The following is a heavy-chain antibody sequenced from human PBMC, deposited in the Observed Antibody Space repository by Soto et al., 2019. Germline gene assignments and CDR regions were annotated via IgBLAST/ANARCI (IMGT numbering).Heavy chain of an antibody. D-gene: IGHD3-16*02. Sequence: QITLKESGPTLVNPTQTLTLTCTFSGFSLSTSGVGVGWIRQPPGKALEWLALIYWDDDKRYSPSLKSRLTITKDTSKNQVVLTMTNMDPVDTATYYCAHSYYDYIWGSYRYTVTRPFDYWGQGTLVTVSS. J-gene: IGHJ4*02. CDR2: IYWDDDK. CDR3: AHSYYDYIWGSYRYTVTRPFDY. V-gene: IGHV2-5*02. CDR1: GFSLSTSGVG.